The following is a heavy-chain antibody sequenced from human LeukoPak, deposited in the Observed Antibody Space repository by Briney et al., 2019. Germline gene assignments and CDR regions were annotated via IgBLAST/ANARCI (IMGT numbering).Heavy chain of an antibody. Sequence: SQTLSLTCTVSGGSISSGSYYWSWIRQPAGKGLEWIGRIYTSGSTNYNPSLKSRVTISVDTSKNQFSLKLSSVTAADTAVYYCARVVWFGEPFDYWGQGTLVTVSS. CDR2: IYTSGST. CDR1: GGSISSGSYY. V-gene: IGHV4-61*02. CDR3: ARVVWFGEPFDY. J-gene: IGHJ4*02. D-gene: IGHD3-10*01.